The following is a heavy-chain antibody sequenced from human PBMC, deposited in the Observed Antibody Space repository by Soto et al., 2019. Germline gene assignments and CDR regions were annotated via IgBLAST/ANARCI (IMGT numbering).Heavy chain of an antibody. J-gene: IGHJ4*02. CDR1: GYSFTSYW. V-gene: IGHV5-51*01. D-gene: IGHD5-18*01. Sequence: GESLKISCKGSGYSFTSYWIGWVRQMPGKGLEWMGIIYPGDSDTRYSPSFQGQVTISADKSISTAYLQWSSLKASDTAMYYCARGMDTAMVTPIPNYFDYWGQGTLVTVSS. CDR3: ARGMDTAMVTPIPNYFDY. CDR2: IYPGDSDT.